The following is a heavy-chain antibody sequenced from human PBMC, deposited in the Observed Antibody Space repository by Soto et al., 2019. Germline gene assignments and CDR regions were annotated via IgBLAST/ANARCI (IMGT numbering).Heavy chain of an antibody. D-gene: IGHD6-13*01. Sequence: QVQLVQSGAEVKKPGASVKVSCKASGYTFTSYAMHWVRQAPGQRLEWMGWINAGNGNTKYSQKFQGRVTITRDTSASTAYMELSSLRSEDTAVYYCARKYSSGWYYFDYWGQGTLVTVSS. CDR2: INAGNGNT. CDR3: ARKYSSGWYYFDY. CDR1: GYTFTSYA. J-gene: IGHJ4*02. V-gene: IGHV1-3*01.